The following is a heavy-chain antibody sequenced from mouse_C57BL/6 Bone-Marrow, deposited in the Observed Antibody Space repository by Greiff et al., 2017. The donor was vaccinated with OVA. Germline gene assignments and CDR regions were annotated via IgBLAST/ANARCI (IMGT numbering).Heavy chain of an antibody. J-gene: IGHJ1*03. D-gene: IGHD2-4*01. V-gene: IGHV1-50*01. CDR1: GYTFTSYW. CDR3: AREDDYDGYWHFDV. Sequence: QVQLKQPGAELVKPGASVKLSCKASGYTFTSYWMQWVKQRPGQGLEWIGEIDPSDSYTNYNQKFKGKATLTVDTSSSTAYMQLSSLTSEDSAVYYCAREDDYDGYWHFDVWGTGTTVTVSS. CDR2: IDPSDSYT.